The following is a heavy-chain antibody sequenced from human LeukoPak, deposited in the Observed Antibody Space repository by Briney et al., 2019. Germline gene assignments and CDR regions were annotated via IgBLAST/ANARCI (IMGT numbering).Heavy chain of an antibody. Sequence: PSETLSLTCTVSGGSISSYYWSWIRQPAGKGLEWIGRIYTSGSTNYNPSLKSRVTMSVDTSKNQFSLKLSSVTAADTAVYYCAREWAILGMVYYFDYWGQGTLVTVSS. D-gene: IGHD7-27*01. CDR3: AREWAILGMVYYFDY. J-gene: IGHJ4*02. CDR1: GGSISSYY. V-gene: IGHV4-4*07. CDR2: IYTSGST.